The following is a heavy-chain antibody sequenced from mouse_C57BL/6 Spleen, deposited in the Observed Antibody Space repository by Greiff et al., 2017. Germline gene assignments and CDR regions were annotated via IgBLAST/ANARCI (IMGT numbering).Heavy chain of an antibody. D-gene: IGHD3-2*02. CDR1: GFTFSSYA. J-gene: IGHJ4*01. Sequence: DVKLVESGGGLVKPGGSLKLSCAASGFTFSSYAMSWVRQTPEKRLEWVATISDGGSYTYYPDNVKGRFTISRDNAKNNLYLQRSHLKSEDTAMYDCARAQATYYAMDYWGQGTSVTVSS. CDR3: ARAQATYYAMDY. V-gene: IGHV5-4*03. CDR2: ISDGGSYT.